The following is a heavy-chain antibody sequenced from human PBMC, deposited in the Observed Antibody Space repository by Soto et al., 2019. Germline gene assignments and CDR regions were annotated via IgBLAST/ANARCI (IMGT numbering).Heavy chain of an antibody. CDR1: GFSLSTSGVG. CDR3: AHRRIAVAKTYFDY. J-gene: IGHJ4*02. Sequence: QITLKESGPTLVKPTQTLTLTCTFSGFSLSTSGVGVGWIRQPPGKALEWLALIYWDDDKRYSPSLKSRLTIPKDTSKHQVVLTMTNIDPVDTATYYCAHRRIAVAKTYFDYWGQGTLVTVSS. V-gene: IGHV2-5*02. CDR2: IYWDDDK. D-gene: IGHD6-19*01.